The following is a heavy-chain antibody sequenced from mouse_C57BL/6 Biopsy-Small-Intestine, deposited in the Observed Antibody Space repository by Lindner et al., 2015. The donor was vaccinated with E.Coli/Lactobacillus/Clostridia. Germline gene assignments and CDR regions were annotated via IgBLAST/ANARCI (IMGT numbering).Heavy chain of an antibody. CDR2: ISPYNGLS. J-gene: IGHJ3*01. V-gene: IGHV1-31*01. CDR1: GYSFTGYY. D-gene: IGHD2-1*01. CDR3: AANYGTLAWFAY. Sequence: VQLQESGLELVKPGASVRISCKASGYSFTGYYIHWVKQSHGNILDWIGYISPYNGLSSYNQKFKGKATLTVDKSSSTAYMELRSLTSEDSAVYYCAANYGTLAWFAYWGQGTLVTVSA.